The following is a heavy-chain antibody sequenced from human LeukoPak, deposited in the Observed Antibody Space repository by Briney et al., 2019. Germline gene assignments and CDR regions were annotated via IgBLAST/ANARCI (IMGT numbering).Heavy chain of an antibody. V-gene: IGHV1-69*13. J-gene: IGHJ6*02. D-gene: IGHD6-13*01. CDR2: IILIFGTA. CDR3: ARKLDSWSYYYGMDV. CDR1: GGTFSSYA. Sequence: GASVKVSCKASGGTFSSYAISWVRQAPGQGLEWMGGIILIFGTANYAQKFQGRVTITADESTSTAYMELSSLRSEDTAVYYCARKLDSWSYYYGMDVWGQGTTVTVSS.